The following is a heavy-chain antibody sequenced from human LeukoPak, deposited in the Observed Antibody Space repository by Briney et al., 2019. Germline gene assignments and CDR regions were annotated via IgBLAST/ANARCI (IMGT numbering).Heavy chain of an antibody. J-gene: IGHJ3*02. Sequence: GGSLRLSCAASGFTFSSSDMNWVRQAPGKGLEWVSYISSSGSTIYYADSVKGRFTISRDNSKNSLYLQMNSLRAEDTAVYYCARDPPQRYSTLPKVTANDAFDIWGQGTMVTVSS. CDR2: ISSSGSTI. CDR3: ARDPPQRYSTLPKVTANDAFDI. D-gene: IGHD2-21*02. CDR1: GFTFSSSD. V-gene: IGHV3-48*03.